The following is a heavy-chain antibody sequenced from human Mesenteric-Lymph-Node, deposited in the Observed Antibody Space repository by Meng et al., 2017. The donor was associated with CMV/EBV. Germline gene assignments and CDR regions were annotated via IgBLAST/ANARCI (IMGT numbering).Heavy chain of an antibody. V-gene: IGHV3-48*04. Sequence: GGSLRLSCAASGFTFSSYSMNWVRQAPGKGLEWVSYISSSGSTIYYANSVKGRFTISRDNAKNSLYLQMNSLRAEDTAVYYCARSLVTGTFYYYYYGMDVWGQGTTVTVSS. CDR3: ARSLVTGTFYYYYYGMDV. J-gene: IGHJ6*02. CDR1: GFTFSSYS. CDR2: ISSSGSTI. D-gene: IGHD1-7*01.